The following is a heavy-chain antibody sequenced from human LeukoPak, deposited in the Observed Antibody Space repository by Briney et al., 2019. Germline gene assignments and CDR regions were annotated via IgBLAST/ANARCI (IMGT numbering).Heavy chain of an antibody. D-gene: IGHD3-9*01. J-gene: IGHJ6*02. CDR3: ARDSLTPLLRYFDWDYGMDV. CDR1: GYTFTSYG. Sequence: ASVKVSCKASGYTFTSYGISWVRQAPGQGLEWMGWISAYNGNTNYAQKLQGRVTMTTDTSTSTAYMELRSLRSDDTAVYYGARDSLTPLLRYFDWDYGMDVWGQGTTVTVSS. CDR2: ISAYNGNT. V-gene: IGHV1-18*01.